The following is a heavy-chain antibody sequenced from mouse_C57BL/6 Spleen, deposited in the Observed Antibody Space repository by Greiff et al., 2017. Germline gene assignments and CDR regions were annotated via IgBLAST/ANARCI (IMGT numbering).Heavy chain of an antibody. CDR2: IDPETGGT. CDR3: TRSSRPYYFDY. D-gene: IGHD1-1*01. V-gene: IGHV1-15*01. Sequence: QVQLQQSGAELVRPGASVTLSCKASGYTFTDYEMHWVKQTPVHGLEWIGAIDPETGGTAYNQKFKGKAILTADKSSSTAYMELRSLTSEASAVYYCTRSSRPYYFDYWGQGTTLTVSS. J-gene: IGHJ2*01. CDR1: GYTFTDYE.